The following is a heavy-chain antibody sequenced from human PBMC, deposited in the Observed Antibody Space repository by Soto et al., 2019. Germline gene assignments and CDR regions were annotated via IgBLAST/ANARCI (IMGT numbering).Heavy chain of an antibody. J-gene: IGHJ4*02. D-gene: IGHD3-3*01. CDR3: SRDYYDVWSGYHVPPPIDY. Sequence: GASVKVSCKASGYTFTNYGISWVRQAPGQGLEWMGWISAYNGNTNYAQKLQGRLTMTTDTSTSTAYMELRSLRSDDTAVYYCSRDYYDVWSGYHVPPPIDYWGQGTLVTVSS. CDR1: GYTFTNYG. CDR2: ISAYNGNT. V-gene: IGHV1-18*01.